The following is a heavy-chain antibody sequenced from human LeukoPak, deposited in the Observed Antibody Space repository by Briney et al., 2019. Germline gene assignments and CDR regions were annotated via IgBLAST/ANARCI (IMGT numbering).Heavy chain of an antibody. CDR2: INHCGST. CDR1: GGSFSGYY. CDR3: SRGTSSAPLLS. Sequence: SETLSLTCAVYGGSFSGYYWSWIRQPPGKGLEWIGEINHCGSTNYNPSLKSRVTISVDMSKNQFSLKLSSVTAADTAVYYCSRGTSSAPLLSWGQGTLVTASS. V-gene: IGHV4-34*01. J-gene: IGHJ5*02. D-gene: IGHD3-10*01.